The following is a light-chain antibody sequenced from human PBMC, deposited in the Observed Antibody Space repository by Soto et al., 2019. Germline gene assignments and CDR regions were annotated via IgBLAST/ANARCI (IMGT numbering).Light chain of an antibody. CDR1: QSVSSN. CDR2: GAS. CDR3: QQYNTWPRT. J-gene: IGKJ1*01. Sequence: DIVMTQSPATLSVTPGERATLSCRASQSVSSNFAWYQQKPGEAPRLLIYGASTRATGVPARITASGSGTEFTLTISSLQSEDVAVYYCQQYNTWPRTFGQGTKVDIK. V-gene: IGKV3-15*01.